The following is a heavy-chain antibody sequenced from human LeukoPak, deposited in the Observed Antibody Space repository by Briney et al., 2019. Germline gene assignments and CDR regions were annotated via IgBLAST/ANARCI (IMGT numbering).Heavy chain of an antibody. D-gene: IGHD3-22*01. CDR1: GGSIGSDY. CDR3: ARDPLRRYYYDSSGYY. V-gene: IGHV4-34*01. Sequence: SETLSLTCTVSGGSIGSDYWSWIRQPPGKGLEWIGEINHSGSTNYNPSLKSRVTISVDTSKNQFSLKLSSVTAADTAVYYCARDPLRRYYYDSSGYYWGQGTLVTVSS. CDR2: INHSGST. J-gene: IGHJ4*02.